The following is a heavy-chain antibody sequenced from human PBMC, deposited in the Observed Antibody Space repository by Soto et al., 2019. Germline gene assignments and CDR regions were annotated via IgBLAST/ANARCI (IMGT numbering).Heavy chain of an antibody. CDR3: ARADYDFWSGYYPGPYYCYYGMDV. CDR1: GGSISSYY. V-gene: IGHV4-59*01. J-gene: IGHJ6*02. D-gene: IGHD3-3*01. Sequence: SETLSLTCTVSGGSISSYYWSWIRQPPGKGLEWIGYIYYSGSTNYNPSLKSRVTISVDTSKNQFSLKLSSVTAADTAVYYCARADYDFWSGYYPGPYYCYYGMDVWGQGTTVTVSS. CDR2: IYYSGST.